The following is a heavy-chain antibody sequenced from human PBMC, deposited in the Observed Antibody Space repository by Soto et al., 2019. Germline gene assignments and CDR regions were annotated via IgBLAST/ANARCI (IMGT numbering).Heavy chain of an antibody. J-gene: IGHJ4*02. CDR2: INIVGGNT. V-gene: IGHV3-23*01. Sequence: QPGGSLRLSCAASGFTFSNYAMSWVRQAPGKALEWVSSINIVGGNTNYADSVRGRFTMSRDDSKNTVFLQMNSLRAEDTAIYYCTKNYYFDSWGQGTLVTVSS. CDR3: TKNYYFDS. CDR1: GFTFSNYA.